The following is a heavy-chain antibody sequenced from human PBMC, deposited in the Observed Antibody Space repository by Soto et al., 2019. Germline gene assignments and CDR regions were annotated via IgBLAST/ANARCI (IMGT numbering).Heavy chain of an antibody. CDR3: ARVRTTIAAAGEDNRFDP. CDR1: GYTFTSYG. CDR2: ISAYNGNT. V-gene: IGHV1-18*01. D-gene: IGHD6-13*01. J-gene: IGHJ5*01. Sequence: ASVKVSCKASGYTFTSYGISWVRQAPGQGLEWMGWISAYNGNTNYAQRLQGRVTMTTDTSTSTAYMELRSLRSDDTAVYYCARVRTTIAAAGEDNRFDPWGQGTLVTVSS.